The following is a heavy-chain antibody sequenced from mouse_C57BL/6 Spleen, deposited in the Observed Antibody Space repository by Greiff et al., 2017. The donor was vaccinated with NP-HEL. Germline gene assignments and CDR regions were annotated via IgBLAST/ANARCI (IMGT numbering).Heavy chain of an antibody. CDR2: INPSSGYT. CDR3: ARQAPYDGYYMAY. Sequence: VQLQQSGAELAKPGASVKLSCKASGYTFTSYWMHWVKQRPGQGLEWIGYINPSSGYTKYNQKFKDKATLTADKSSSTAYMQLSSLTYEDAAVYYCARQAPYDGYYMAYWGQGTLVTVSA. CDR1: GYTFTSYW. D-gene: IGHD2-3*01. V-gene: IGHV1-7*01. J-gene: IGHJ3*01.